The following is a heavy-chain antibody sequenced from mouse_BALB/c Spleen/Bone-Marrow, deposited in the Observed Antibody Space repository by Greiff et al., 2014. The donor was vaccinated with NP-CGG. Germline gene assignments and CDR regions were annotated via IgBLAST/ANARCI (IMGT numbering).Heavy chain of an antibody. CDR2: ILPGSGST. Sequence: QVQLQQSGAELMKPGASVKISCKATGYTFSSYWIEWVKQRPGHGLEWIGEILPGSGSTNYNEKFKGKATFTADTSSNTAYMQLSSLTSEDSAVYYCARFYYYGSSYYFDYWGQGTTPTVSS. CDR3: ARFYYYGSSYYFDY. D-gene: IGHD1-1*01. CDR1: GYTFSSYW. V-gene: IGHV1-9*01. J-gene: IGHJ2*01.